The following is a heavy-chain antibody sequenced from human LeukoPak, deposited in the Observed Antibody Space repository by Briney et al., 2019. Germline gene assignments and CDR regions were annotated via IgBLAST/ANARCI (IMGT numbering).Heavy chain of an antibody. CDR1: RGSISGSIRSYY. CDR3: ARERGSNFAAFDI. Sequence: PSETLSLTCTVSRGSISGSIRSYYWSWIRQLPGKGLEWIGYIYYTGTTKYNPSLNSRITISVDTSKNQFSLKLSSVTAADTAVYYCARERGSNFAAFDIWGQGTMVTVSS. D-gene: IGHD4/OR15-4a*01. J-gene: IGHJ3*02. CDR2: IYYTGTT. V-gene: IGHV4-61*01.